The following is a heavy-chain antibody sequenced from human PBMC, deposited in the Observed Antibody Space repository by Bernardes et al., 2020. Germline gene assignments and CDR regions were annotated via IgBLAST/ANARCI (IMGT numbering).Heavy chain of an antibody. V-gene: IGHV4-34*01. CDR2: INHSGST. Sequence: LSLTCAVYGGSFSGYYWSWIRQPPGKGLEWIGEINHSGSTNYNPSLKSRVTISVDTSKNQFSLKLSSVTAADTAVYYCARVRRFYGDYDYWGQGTLVTVSS. CDR1: GGSFSGYY. D-gene: IGHD4-17*01. CDR3: ARVRRFYGDYDY. J-gene: IGHJ4*02.